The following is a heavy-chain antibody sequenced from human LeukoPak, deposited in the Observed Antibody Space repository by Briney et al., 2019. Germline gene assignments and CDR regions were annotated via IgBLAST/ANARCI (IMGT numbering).Heavy chain of an antibody. V-gene: IGHV3-74*01. Sequence: PGGSLRLSCGASGFTFSRTWMHWVRQAPGKGLVCVSRINSDGTSTVYADSVKGRFTISRDNSKNTLYLQMNSLRIEDTAIYYCAKDGPYDKNGPGGPGPFYFDYWGQGTLVTVSS. D-gene: IGHD3-22*01. J-gene: IGHJ4*02. CDR2: INSDGTST. CDR1: GFTFSRTW. CDR3: AKDGPYDKNGPGGPGPFYFDY.